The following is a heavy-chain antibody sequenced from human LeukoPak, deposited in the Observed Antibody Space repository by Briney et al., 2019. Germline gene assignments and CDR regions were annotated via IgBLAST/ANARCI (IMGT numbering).Heavy chain of an antibody. J-gene: IGHJ4*02. CDR3: GRLFDS. CDR1: GGAIISDNFY. CDR2: INYSGTT. V-gene: IGHV4-39*01. Sequence: PSETLSLTCTVSGGAIISDNFYWGWVRQPPGKGLEWVGSINYSGTTYYNPSLRSRVSISVDTSRTQFFLRLNSVTAADTAVYYCGRLFDSWGQGILVTVSP.